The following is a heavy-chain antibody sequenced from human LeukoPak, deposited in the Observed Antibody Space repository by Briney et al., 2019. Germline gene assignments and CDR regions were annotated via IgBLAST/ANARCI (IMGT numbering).Heavy chain of an antibody. Sequence: GGSLRLSCAASGFTLSSYAMSWVRQAPGKGLEWVSAISVSGNTYHADSVKGRFTISRDSSKNTLYLQMNSLRAEDTAIYYCARERGGPQGNWFDPWGQGTLVTVSS. V-gene: IGHV3-23*01. CDR2: ISVSGNT. J-gene: IGHJ5*02. CDR1: GFTLSSYA. D-gene: IGHD3-16*01. CDR3: ARERGGPQGNWFDP.